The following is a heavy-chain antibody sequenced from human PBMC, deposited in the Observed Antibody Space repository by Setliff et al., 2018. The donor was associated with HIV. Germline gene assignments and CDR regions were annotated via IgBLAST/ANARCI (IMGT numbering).Heavy chain of an antibody. J-gene: IGHJ3*01. D-gene: IGHD2-15*01. CDR3: ARDFHVLGYCSADSCPYDASDV. CDR1: GGTFSAYA. Sequence: GASVKVSCKASGGTFSAYAVNWVRQAPGQGLEWMGRIISILGTPNYSHKFQGRVTITADKSTTTTYRELSSLRSDDTAIYYCARDFHVLGYCSADSCPYDASDVWGQGTMVTVSS. V-gene: IGHV1-69*04. CDR2: IISILGTP.